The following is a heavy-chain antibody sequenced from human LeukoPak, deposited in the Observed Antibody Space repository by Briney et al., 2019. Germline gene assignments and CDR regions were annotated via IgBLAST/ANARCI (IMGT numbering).Heavy chain of an antibody. Sequence: GASVKVSCKASGYTFTSYDINWVRQSTGQGLEWMGWMNPNSGNTGYAQKFQGRVTMTRNTSISTAYMELSSLRSEDTAVYYCARGFSSGSYSRFDPWGQGTLVTVSS. CDR3: ARGFSSGSYSRFDP. D-gene: IGHD1-26*01. J-gene: IGHJ5*02. V-gene: IGHV1-8*01. CDR2: MNPNSGNT. CDR1: GYTFTSYD.